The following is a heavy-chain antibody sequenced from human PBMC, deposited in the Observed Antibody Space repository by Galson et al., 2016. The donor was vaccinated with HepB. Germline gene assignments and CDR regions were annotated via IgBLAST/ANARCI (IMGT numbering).Heavy chain of an antibody. J-gene: IGHJ4*02. Sequence: TLSLTCAVSGASISSGRYSWGWLRQTPGKGLEWTGYTYPFVSPFFTPSLRSRVAISLDKSTNQFSLNLNSVTAADTAMYFCARGTYYSGSGSRFDSWGQGTLVTVSS. V-gene: IGHV4-30-2*01. CDR1: GASISSGRYS. CDR3: ARGTYYSGSGSRFDS. D-gene: IGHD3-10*01. CDR2: TYPFVSP.